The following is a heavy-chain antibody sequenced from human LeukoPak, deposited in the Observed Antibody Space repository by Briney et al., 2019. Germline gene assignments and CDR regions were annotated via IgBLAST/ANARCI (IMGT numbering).Heavy chain of an antibody. CDR3: ARAGVGPPRPGGYYYYYGMDV. J-gene: IGHJ6*02. CDR1: GGSISSYY. CDR2: IYDSGST. D-gene: IGHD3-16*01. Sequence: SETLSLTCTVSGGSISSYYWTWIRQPPGKGLEWIGYIYDSGSTNYNPSLKSRVTVSVDMSKNQFSLRLSSVTAADTAVYYCARAGVGPPRPGGYYYYYGMDVWGQGTTVTVSS. V-gene: IGHV4-59*01.